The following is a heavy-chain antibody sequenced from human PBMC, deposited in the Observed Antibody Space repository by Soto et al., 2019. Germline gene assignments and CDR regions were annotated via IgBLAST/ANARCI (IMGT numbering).Heavy chain of an antibody. V-gene: IGHV1-18*01. CDR3: ARVPSIAAAALLDY. Sequence: ASVKVSCKASGYTFTSYGISWVRQAPGQGLEWMGWISAYNGNTNYAQKLQGRVTMTTDTSTSTAYMELRSLRSDDTAVYYCARVPSIAAAALLDYWGQGTLVTVSS. J-gene: IGHJ4*02. D-gene: IGHD6-13*01. CDR2: ISAYNGNT. CDR1: GYTFTSYG.